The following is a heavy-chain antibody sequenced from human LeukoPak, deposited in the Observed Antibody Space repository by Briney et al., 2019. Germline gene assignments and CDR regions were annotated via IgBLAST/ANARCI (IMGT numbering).Heavy chain of an antibody. D-gene: IGHD5-24*01. J-gene: IGHJ4*02. CDR1: GFTFKDYY. V-gene: IGHV3-11*01. Sequence: GGSLRLSCAASGFTFKDYYMSWIHQAPVMGLEWLSYISRGGSTIYYAGSLRGRFTISRDNAKNSLYLQMNSLRVDDTAVYYCARARDAYSSFDYWGQGTLVTVSS. CDR3: ARARDAYSSFDY. CDR2: ISRGGSTI.